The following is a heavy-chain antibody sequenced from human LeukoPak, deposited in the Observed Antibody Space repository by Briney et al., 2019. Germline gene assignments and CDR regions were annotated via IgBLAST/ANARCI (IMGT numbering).Heavy chain of an antibody. CDR1: GYTFTSYG. Sequence: ASVKVSCKASGYTFTSYGISWVRQAPGQGLEWMGWISAYNGNTKYVQKLQDRVTMTTDTSTSAAYMELRSLRSEDTAVYYCARDSGSPLADAFDIWGQGTMVTVSS. D-gene: IGHD1-26*01. CDR2: ISAYNGNT. V-gene: IGHV1-18*01. J-gene: IGHJ3*02. CDR3: ARDSGSPLADAFDI.